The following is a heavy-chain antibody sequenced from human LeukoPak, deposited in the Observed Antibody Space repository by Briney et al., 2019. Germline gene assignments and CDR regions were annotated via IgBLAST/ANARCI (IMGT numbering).Heavy chain of an antibody. CDR1: GDSISSYY. Sequence: SETLSLTCTISGDSISSYYWTWLRQPPGKGLEWIGYIYFTGNTNYNPSLNSRVTISVDTSKNQFSLNLNSVTAADTAVYYCARTSRHYYSSGSNLIPWPAGMDVWGQGTTVTVSS. D-gene: IGHD3-10*01. CDR2: IYFTGNT. J-gene: IGHJ6*02. CDR3: ARTSRHYYSSGSNLIPWPAGMDV. V-gene: IGHV4-59*01.